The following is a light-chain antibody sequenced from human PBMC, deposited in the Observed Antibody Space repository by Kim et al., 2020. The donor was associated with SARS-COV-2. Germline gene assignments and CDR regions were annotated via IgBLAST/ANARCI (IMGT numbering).Light chain of an antibody. CDR3: QQYNNYPFT. CDR2: DAS. CDR1: QSIRGW. Sequence: AAVGNRRAITCRASQSIRGWLAWYQQKPGEAPKLLIFDASSLQGGVPSRFSGSGSGTDFTLTISSLQPEDFATYYCQQYNNYPFTFGGGTKVDIK. V-gene: IGKV1-5*01. J-gene: IGKJ4*01.